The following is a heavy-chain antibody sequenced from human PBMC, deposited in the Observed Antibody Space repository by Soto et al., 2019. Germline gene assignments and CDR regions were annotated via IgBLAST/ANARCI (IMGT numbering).Heavy chain of an antibody. CDR3: AREFCSGGNCYTYYFDP. J-gene: IGHJ5*02. Sequence: PGGSLRLSCAASGLTFNRYWLLWVRHAPGKGLVWVSHINTDGSNTNYAASVKGRFTISRDNAKSTLFLQMNSLRDEDTAVYYCAREFCSGGNCYTYYFDPWGQGIPVT. D-gene: IGHD2-15*01. CDR2: INTDGSNT. V-gene: IGHV3-74*01. CDR1: GLTFNRYW.